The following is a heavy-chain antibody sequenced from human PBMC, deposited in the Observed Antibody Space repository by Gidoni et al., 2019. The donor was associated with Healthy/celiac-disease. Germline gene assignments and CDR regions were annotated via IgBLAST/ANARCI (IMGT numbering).Heavy chain of an antibody. V-gene: IGHV1-2*02. Sequence: QVQLVQSGAEVKKPGASVKVSCKASGYTFTGYYMHWVRQAPGQGLEWMGWINPNSGGTNYAQKFQGRVTMTRDTSISTAYMELSRLRSDDTAVYYCARDPGLYDSRESDAFDIWGQGTMVTVSS. D-gene: IGHD3-22*01. CDR1: GYTFTGYY. CDR3: ARDPGLYDSRESDAFDI. J-gene: IGHJ3*02. CDR2: INPNSGGT.